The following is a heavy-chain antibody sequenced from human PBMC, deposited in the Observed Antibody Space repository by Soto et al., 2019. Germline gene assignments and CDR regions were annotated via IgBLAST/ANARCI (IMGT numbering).Heavy chain of an antibody. J-gene: IGHJ6*03. CDR3: ARDSSSSGLLNYYMDV. CDR1: GFTFSSYA. Sequence: PGGSLRLSCAASGFTFSSYAMHWVRQAAGKGLEYVSAISSNGGSTYYANSVKGRFTISRDNSKNTLYLQMGSLRAEDMAVYYCARDSSSSGLLNYYMDVWGKGTTVTVSS. D-gene: IGHD6-6*01. V-gene: IGHV3-64*01. CDR2: ISSNGGST.